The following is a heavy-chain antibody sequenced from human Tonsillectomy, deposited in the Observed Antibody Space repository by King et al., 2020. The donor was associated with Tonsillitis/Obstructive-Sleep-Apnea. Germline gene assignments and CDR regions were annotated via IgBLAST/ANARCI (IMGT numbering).Heavy chain of an antibody. V-gene: IGHV3-23*04. CDR2: ISNSGGST. J-gene: IGHJ4*02. CDR1: GFTFTSYA. D-gene: IGHD3-22*01. Sequence: EVQLVESGGGLVQPGESLRLSCAASGFTFTSYAMSWVRQAPGKGLEWVSTISNSGGSTFYADSVKGRFTISRDDSKNTLYLQMNSLRADDTAVYYCAKGQGGGYSDTSGHSLDYWGQGTLVTVSS. CDR3: AKGQGGGYSDTSGHSLDY.